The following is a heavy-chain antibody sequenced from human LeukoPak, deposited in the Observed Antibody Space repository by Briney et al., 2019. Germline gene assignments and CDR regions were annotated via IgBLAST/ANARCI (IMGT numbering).Heavy chain of an antibody. CDR1: GFTFSSYE. CDR3: ARDRVEWKGYSEYDAFDI. D-gene: IGHD6-13*01. CDR2: ISSSGSTI. Sequence: TGGSLRLSCAASGFTFSSYEMNWVRQAPGKGLEWVSYISSSGSTIYYADSVKGRFTISRDNAKNSLYLQMNSLRAEDTAVYYCARDRVEWKGYSEYDAFDIWGQGTMVTVSS. J-gene: IGHJ3*02. V-gene: IGHV3-48*03.